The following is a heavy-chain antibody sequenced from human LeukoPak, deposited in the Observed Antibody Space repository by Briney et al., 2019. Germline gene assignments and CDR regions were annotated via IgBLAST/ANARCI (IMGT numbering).Heavy chain of an antibody. CDR1: GGSIISSSYY. CDR2: IYYSGST. V-gene: IGHV4-39*01. D-gene: IGHD3-22*01. CDR3: AGAYYYDSSGSEDYFDY. Sequence: KPSETLSLTCTVSGGSIISSSYYWGWIRQPPGKGLEWIGSIYYSGSTYYNPSLKSRVTISVDTSKNQFSLKLSSVTAADTAVYYCAGAYYYDSSGSEDYFDYWGQGTLVTVSS. J-gene: IGHJ4*02.